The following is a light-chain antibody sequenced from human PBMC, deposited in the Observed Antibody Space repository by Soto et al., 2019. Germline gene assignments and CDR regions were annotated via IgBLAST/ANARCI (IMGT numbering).Light chain of an antibody. CDR2: DNN. Sequence: QSVLTQPPSVSGAPGQRVTISCTGSSSNIGAGYDVHWYQQLPGTAPKVLIYDNNNRPSGVPDRISGSKSGTSASLAITGLQVEDEADYYCQSYDSSLSGSYVFGTGTKVTVL. V-gene: IGLV1-40*01. CDR1: SSNIGAGYD. J-gene: IGLJ1*01. CDR3: QSYDSSLSGSYV.